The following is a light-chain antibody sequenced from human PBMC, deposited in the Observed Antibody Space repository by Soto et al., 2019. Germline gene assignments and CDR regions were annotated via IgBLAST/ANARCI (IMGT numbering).Light chain of an antibody. V-gene: IGKV1-5*01. Sequence: DIRMTQSPSTLSASVGERVTITCRASQSISSWLAWFQQKPGKAPRLLIYDVSTLESGVPSRFSGSGSGTKFTLTISGLQPDDFATYYCQQYSSSWTFGQGTKVDI. CDR1: QSISSW. CDR2: DVS. CDR3: QQYSSSWT. J-gene: IGKJ1*01.